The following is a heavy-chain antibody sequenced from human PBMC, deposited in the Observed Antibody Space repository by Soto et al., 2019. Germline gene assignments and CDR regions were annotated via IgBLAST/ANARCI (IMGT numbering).Heavy chain of an antibody. J-gene: IGHJ4*02. D-gene: IGHD6-19*01. CDR2: IYHSGST. V-gene: IGHV4-59*12. Sequence: PSETLSLTCTVSGGSISSYYWSWIRQPPGKGLEWIGYIYHSGSTNCNPSLKSRVTISVDTSKNQFSLNLISVTAADTAVYYCARGQWLDNYWGQGTQVTVSS. CDR1: GGSISSYY. CDR3: ARGQWLDNY.